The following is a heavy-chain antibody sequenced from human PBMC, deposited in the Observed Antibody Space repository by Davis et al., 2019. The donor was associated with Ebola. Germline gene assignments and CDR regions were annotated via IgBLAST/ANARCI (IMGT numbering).Heavy chain of an antibody. Sequence: AASVKVSCKASGGTFSSYAISWVRQAPGQGLEWMGGIIPIFGTANYAQKFQGRVTITADKSTSTAYMELSSLRSEDTAVYYCARDKGPERLFDPWGQGTLVTVSS. CDR2: IIPIFGTA. CDR1: GGTFSSYA. CDR3: ARDKGPERLFDP. V-gene: IGHV1-69*06. D-gene: IGHD1-1*01. J-gene: IGHJ5*02.